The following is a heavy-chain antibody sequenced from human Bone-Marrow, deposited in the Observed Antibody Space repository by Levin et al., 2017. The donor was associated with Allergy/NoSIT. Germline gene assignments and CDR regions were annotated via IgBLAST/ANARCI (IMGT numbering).Heavy chain of an antibody. CDR2: INTGETT. CDR3: ARDPVVTTFLNVEGA. CDR1: GFIVSESY. J-gene: IGHJ5*02. V-gene: IGHV3-66*01. Sequence: PGGSLRLSCVASGFIVSESYITWVRQAPGKGLEWVSVINTGETTNYADSVKGRFTMSRESSENTVYLHMNNLRSGDTAVYYCARDPVVTTFLNVEGAWGQGTLVIVSS. D-gene: IGHD2-21*02.